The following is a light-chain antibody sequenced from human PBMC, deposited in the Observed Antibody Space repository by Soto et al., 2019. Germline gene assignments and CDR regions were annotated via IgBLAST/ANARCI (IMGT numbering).Light chain of an antibody. J-gene: IGLJ1*01. CDR3: QSYDSSLSGYV. V-gene: IGLV1-40*01. CDR2: ANT. Sequence: QSVLTQPPSVSGAPGQRVTISCTGSSSNIGPTYDVHWYQQLPGTAPKLLIYANTNRPSGVPDRFSGSKSGTSASLAITGLQAEDEADYFCQSYDSSLSGYVFGTGTQLNVL. CDR1: SSNIGPTYD.